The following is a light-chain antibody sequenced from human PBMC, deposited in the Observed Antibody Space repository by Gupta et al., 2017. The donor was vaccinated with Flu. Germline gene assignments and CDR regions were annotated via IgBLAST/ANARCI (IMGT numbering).Light chain of an antibody. V-gene: IGLV3-9*01. CDR2: RDT. CDR1: NIGSKN. Sequence: SYELTQPLSVSVALGQTARITCGGNNIGSKNVHWYQQKPGQAPVLVIYRDTNRPSGIPERFSCSNSGNTATLTISRAQAGDEADYYCQVWDSSTGVFGTGTKVTVL. J-gene: IGLJ1*01. CDR3: QVWDSSTGV.